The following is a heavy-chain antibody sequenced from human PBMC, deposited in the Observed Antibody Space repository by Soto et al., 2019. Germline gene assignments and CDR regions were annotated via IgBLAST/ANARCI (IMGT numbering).Heavy chain of an antibody. V-gene: IGHV1-69*13. J-gene: IGHJ4*02. D-gene: IGHD5-12*01. Sequence: RASVKGACKASGGSFSIDAISWGRQAQGQGLEWMGGIIPIFGTANYAQKFQGRVTITADESTSTAYMELSSLRSEDTAVYYCAGYSGYDPVRQYFDYWGQGTLVTVSS. CDR2: IIPIFGTA. CDR3: AGYSGYDPVRQYFDY. CDR1: GGSFSIDA.